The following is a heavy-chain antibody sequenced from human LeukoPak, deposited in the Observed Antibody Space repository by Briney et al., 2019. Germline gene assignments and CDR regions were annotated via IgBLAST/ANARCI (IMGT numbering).Heavy chain of an antibody. CDR1: GGSISSNSYY. CDR2: IYYSGST. V-gene: IGHV4-39*01. D-gene: IGHD3-10*01. Sequence: PSETLSLTCAVSGGSISSNSYYWGWIRQPPGKGLEWIGSIYYSGSTYYNPSLKSRVTISVDTSKNQFSLKLSSVTAADTAVYYCARRRVRGAAYYYYYMDVWGKGTTVTISS. J-gene: IGHJ6*03. CDR3: ARRRVRGAAYYYYYMDV.